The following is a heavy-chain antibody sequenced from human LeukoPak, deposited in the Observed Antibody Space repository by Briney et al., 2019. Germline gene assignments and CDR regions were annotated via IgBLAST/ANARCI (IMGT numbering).Heavy chain of an antibody. CDR3: ARVILTGYYYDS. CDR1: GFTFRTYA. V-gene: IGHV3-64*01. Sequence: PGGSLRLSCAASGFTFRTYALQWVRQAPGKGLEFVSGVNSNGGNTYYANSVKGRFTISRDNSKNTLYLQMGSLRPEDMAVYHCARVILTGYYYDSWGQGTLVTVSS. D-gene: IGHD3-9*01. CDR2: VNSNGGNT. J-gene: IGHJ4*02.